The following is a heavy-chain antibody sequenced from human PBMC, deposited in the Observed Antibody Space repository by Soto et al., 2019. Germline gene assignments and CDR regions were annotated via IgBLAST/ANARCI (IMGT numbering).Heavy chain of an antibody. V-gene: IGHV3-23*01. J-gene: IGHJ4*02. CDR3: AKEGRLSGYYDSSGYQYYFDY. CDR2: ISGSGGST. CDR1: GFTFSSYA. Sequence: GGSLRLSCAASGFTFSSYAMSWVRQAPGKGLEWVSAISGSGGSTYYADSVKGRFTISRDNSKNTLYLQMNSLRAEDTAVYYCAKEGRLSGYYDSSGYQYYFDYWGQGTLVTVSS. D-gene: IGHD3-22*01.